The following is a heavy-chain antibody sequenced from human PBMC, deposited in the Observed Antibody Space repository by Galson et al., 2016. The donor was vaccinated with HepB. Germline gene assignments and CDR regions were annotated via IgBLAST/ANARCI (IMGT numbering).Heavy chain of an antibody. Sequence: SVKVSCKASGYSFTNYGISWVRQAPGQGLEWMGWISTYNGNTNYAQKLQCRVTMTTDTSTSTAYMELRSLRSDDTAVYYCARERGNYHYFDYWGQGTLVTVSS. CDR2: ISTYNGNT. D-gene: IGHD1-7*01. J-gene: IGHJ4*02. CDR3: ARERGNYHYFDY. CDR1: GYSFTNYG. V-gene: IGHV1-18*01.